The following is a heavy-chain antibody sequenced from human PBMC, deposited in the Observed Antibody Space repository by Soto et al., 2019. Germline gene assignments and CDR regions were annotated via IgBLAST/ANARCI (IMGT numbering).Heavy chain of an antibody. Sequence: QVQLVQSGAEVKKPGSSVKVSCKASGGTFSSYAISWVRQAPGQGLEWMGGIIPIFGTANYAQKFQGRVTITAYESTSTAYMELSSLRSEDKAVYYCARGAIYCTSTSCRGSWFDPWGQGTLVTVSS. CDR2: IIPIFGTA. D-gene: IGHD2-2*01. CDR1: GGTFSSYA. J-gene: IGHJ5*02. V-gene: IGHV1-69*01. CDR3: ARGAIYCTSTSCRGSWFDP.